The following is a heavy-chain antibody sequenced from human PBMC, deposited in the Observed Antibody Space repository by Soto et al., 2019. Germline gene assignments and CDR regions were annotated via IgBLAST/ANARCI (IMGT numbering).Heavy chain of an antibody. CDR3: ARGGPHYYGSGSYYFNWFDP. J-gene: IGHJ5*02. CDR2: IYYSGST. Sequence: PSETLSLTCTVSGGSVSSGSYYWSWIRQHPGKGLEWIGYIYYSGSTNYNPSLKSRVTISVDTSKNQFSLKLSSVTAADTAVYYCARGGPHYYGSGSYYFNWFDPWGQGTLVTVSS. V-gene: IGHV4-61*01. D-gene: IGHD3-10*01. CDR1: GGSVSSGSYY.